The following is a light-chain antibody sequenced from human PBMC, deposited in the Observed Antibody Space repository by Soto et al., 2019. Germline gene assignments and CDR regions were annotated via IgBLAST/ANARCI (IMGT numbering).Light chain of an antibody. CDR3: SSYTSSSSYV. CDR1: SSDVGGYNY. Sequence: LTQPASVSGSPGQSITISCTGSSSDVGGYNYVSWYQQHPGKAPKLMIYDVSNRPSGVSNRFSGSKSGNTASLTISGLQAEDEADYYCSSYTSSSSYVFGTGTKVTVL. V-gene: IGLV2-14*01. J-gene: IGLJ1*01. CDR2: DVS.